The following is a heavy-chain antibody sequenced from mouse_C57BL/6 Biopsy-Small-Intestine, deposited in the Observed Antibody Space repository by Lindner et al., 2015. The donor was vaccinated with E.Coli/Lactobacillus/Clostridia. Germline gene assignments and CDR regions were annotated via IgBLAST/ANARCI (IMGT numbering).Heavy chain of an antibody. CDR3: ARLGTGNWYFDV. CDR1: GYTFTSYG. CDR2: IYPRSGNT. D-gene: IGHD4-1*01. J-gene: IGHJ1*03. V-gene: IGHV1-81*01. Sequence: VQLQESGAELARPGASVKLSCKASGYTFTSYGISWVKQRTGQGLEWIGEIYPRSGNTYYNEKFKGKATLTADKSSSTAYMELRSLTSEDSAVYFCARLGTGNWYFDVWGTGTTVTVSS.